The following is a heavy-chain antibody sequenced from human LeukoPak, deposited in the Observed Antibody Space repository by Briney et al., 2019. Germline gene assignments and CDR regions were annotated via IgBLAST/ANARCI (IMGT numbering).Heavy chain of an antibody. D-gene: IGHD3-22*01. CDR1: GYTFTGYY. CDR3: ARDDSSGYLADY. CDR2: INPNSGGT. J-gene: IGHJ4*02. Sequence: GASVKVSCKASGYTFTGYYMHWVRQAPGQGLGWMGRINPNSGGTNYAQKFQGRVTMTRDTSISTAYMELSRLRSDDTAVYYCARDDSSGYLADYWGQGTLVTVSS. V-gene: IGHV1-2*06.